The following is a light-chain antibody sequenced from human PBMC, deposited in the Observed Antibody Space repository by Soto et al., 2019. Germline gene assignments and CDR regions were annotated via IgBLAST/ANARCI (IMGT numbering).Light chain of an antibody. Sequence: EIVMTQSPATLSVSPGDRVTLSCRASQSARSNSAWYQQKPGQAPRLLIDGASNRATGIPARFSGSGSGTDFTLTISSLEPEDFAVYFCQQRSSWPLTFGGGTKVDIK. CDR2: GAS. J-gene: IGKJ4*02. V-gene: IGKV3-11*01. CDR1: QSARSN. CDR3: QQRSSWPLT.